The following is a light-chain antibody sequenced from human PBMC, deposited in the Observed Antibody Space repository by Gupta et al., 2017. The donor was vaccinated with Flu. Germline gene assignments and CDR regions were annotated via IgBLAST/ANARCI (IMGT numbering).Light chain of an antibody. CDR3: SSYTSTNDFYV. V-gene: IGLV2-14*01. J-gene: IGLJ1*01. Sequence: QSALTQPASVSGSPGQSITISCTGTSSDVGGYDYVSWYQQHPGRAPKLRIYEVTNRPSGVSDRFSGSKSGNTATLTISGLQAEDGSDYYCSSYTSTNDFYVFGTGTKVTVL. CDR2: EVT. CDR1: SSDVGGYDY.